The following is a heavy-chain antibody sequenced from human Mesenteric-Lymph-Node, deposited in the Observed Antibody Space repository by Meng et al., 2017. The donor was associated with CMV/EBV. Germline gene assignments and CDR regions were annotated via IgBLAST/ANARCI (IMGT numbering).Heavy chain of an antibody. D-gene: IGHD5-12*01. CDR1: GGSISSYY. CDR2: IYYSGST. V-gene: IGHV4-59*01. J-gene: IGHJ4*02. CDR3: AGGYSGYDYGWVDY. Sequence: CTVSGGSISSYYWSWIRQPPGKGLEWIGYIYYSGSTNYNPSLKSRVTISVDTSKNQFSLKLSSVTAADTAVYYCAGGYSGYDYGWVDYWGQGTLVTVSS.